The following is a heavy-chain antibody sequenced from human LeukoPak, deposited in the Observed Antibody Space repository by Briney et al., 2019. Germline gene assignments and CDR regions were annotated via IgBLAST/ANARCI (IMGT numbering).Heavy chain of an antibody. CDR2: IYYSGST. J-gene: IGHJ6*02. D-gene: IGHD5-18*01. Sequence: SQTLSLTCTVSGGSISSGGYYWSWIRQHPGKGLEWIGYIYYSGSTYYNPSLKSRVTISVDTSKNQFSLKLSSVTAADTAVYYCARVPSMVTWGGYYSMDVWGQGTTVTVSS. V-gene: IGHV4-31*03. CDR1: GGSISSGGYY. CDR3: ARVPSMVTWGGYYSMDV.